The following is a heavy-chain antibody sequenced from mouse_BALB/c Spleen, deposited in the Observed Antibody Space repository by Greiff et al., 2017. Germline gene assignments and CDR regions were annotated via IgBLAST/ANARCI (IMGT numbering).Heavy chain of an antibody. V-gene: IGHV1S137*01. D-gene: IGHD3-2*01. CDR2: ISTYYGDA. Sequence: VQLLESGAELVRPGVSVKISCKGSGYTFTDYAMHWVKQSHAQSLEWIGVISTYYGDASYNQKFKGKATMTVDKSSSTAYMELARLTSEDSAIYYCARSTARANAWFADWGQGTLVTVSA. CDR3: ARSTARANAWFAD. CDR1: GYTFTDYA. J-gene: IGHJ3*01.